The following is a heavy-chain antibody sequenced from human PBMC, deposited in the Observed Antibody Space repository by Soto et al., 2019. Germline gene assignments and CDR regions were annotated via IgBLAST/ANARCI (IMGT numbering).Heavy chain of an antibody. CDR2: IIPIFGTA. D-gene: IGHD3-22*01. J-gene: IGHJ3*02. CDR3: ARDSGYDSSALNDAFDI. CDR1: GGTFSSYA. V-gene: IGHV1-69*13. Sequence: ASVKVSCKASGGTFSSYAISWVRQAPGQGLEWMGGIIPIFGTANYAQKFQGRVTITADESTSTAYMEPSSLRSEDTAVYYCARDSGYDSSALNDAFDIWGQGTMVTVSS.